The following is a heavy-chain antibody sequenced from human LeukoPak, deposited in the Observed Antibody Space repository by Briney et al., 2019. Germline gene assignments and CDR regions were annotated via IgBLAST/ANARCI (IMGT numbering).Heavy chain of an antibody. V-gene: IGHV3-73*01. Sequence: GGSLRFSCAASGFTFSSYAMSWVRQASGKGLELVGRIRSKANSYATAYAASVKGRFTISRDDSKNTAYLQMNSLKTEDTAVYYCTRTAMVTNYYYYMDVWGKGTTVTVSS. CDR1: GFTFSSYA. D-gene: IGHD5-18*01. J-gene: IGHJ6*03. CDR3: TRTAMVTNYYYYMDV. CDR2: IRSKANSYAT.